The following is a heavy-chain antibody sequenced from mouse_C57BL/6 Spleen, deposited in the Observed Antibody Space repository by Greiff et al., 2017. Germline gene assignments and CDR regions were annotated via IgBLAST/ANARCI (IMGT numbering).Heavy chain of an antibody. V-gene: IGHV7-3*01. J-gene: IGHJ4*01. CDR1: GFTFTDYY. D-gene: IGHD2-4*01. Sequence: EVMLVESGGGLVQPGGSLSLSCAASGFTFTDYYMSWVRQPPGKALEWLGFIRNKANGYTTEYSASVKGRFTISRDNSQSILYLQMNALGAEDSATYYCARYADYYDAMDYWGQGTSVTVSS. CDR3: ARYADYYDAMDY. CDR2: IRNKANGYTT.